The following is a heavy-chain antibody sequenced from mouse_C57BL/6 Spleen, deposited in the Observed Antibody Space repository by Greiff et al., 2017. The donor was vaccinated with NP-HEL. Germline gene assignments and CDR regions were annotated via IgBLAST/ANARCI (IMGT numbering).Heavy chain of an antibody. V-gene: IGHV5-9-1*02. Sequence: EVKLMESGEGLVKPGGSLKLSCAASGFTFSSYAMSWVRQTPETRLEWVAYISSGGDYIYYADTVKGRFTISRDNARNTLYLQMSSLKSEDTAMYYCTRAEAWFAYWGQGTLVTVSA. CDR1: GFTFSSYA. CDR3: TRAEAWFAY. CDR2: ISSGGDYI. J-gene: IGHJ3*01.